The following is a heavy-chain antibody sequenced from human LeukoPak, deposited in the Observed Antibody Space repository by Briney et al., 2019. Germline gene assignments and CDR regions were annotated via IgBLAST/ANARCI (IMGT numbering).Heavy chain of an antibody. D-gene: IGHD2-21*02. CDR2: INPNTGDT. V-gene: IGHV1-2*02. CDR1: GYTFTGYY. Sequence: ASVKVSCKASGYTFTGYYIHWVRQAPGQGLEWMGWINPNTGDTNYAQKFQGRVTMTIDTSTRTAYMELRSLRSDDTAVYYCARDSAIVVVTADYWGQGTLVTVSS. J-gene: IGHJ4*02. CDR3: ARDSAIVVVTADY.